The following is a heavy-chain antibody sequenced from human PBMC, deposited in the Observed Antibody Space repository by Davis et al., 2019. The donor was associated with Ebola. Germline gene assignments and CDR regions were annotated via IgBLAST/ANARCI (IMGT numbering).Heavy chain of an antibody. CDR3: EREAPLGFDEGDRTY. Sequence: GESLKISCAASGFIFSSYVMSWVRQAPGKGLEWVSSISGSGYTKQYAGSVEGRFTISRDNSKNTLSLQMNSLRADDTAIYYCEREAPLGFDEGDRTYWGQGTRVSVSS. V-gene: IGHV3-23*01. CDR1: GFIFSSYV. D-gene: IGHD1-14*01. CDR2: ISGSGYTK. J-gene: IGHJ4*02.